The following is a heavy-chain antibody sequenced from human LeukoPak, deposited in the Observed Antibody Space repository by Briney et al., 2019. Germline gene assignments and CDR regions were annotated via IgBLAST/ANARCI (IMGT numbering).Heavy chain of an antibody. Sequence: PSETLSLTCAVYGGSFSGYYWSWIRQPPGKGLEWIGEINHSGSTNYNPSLKSRVTISVDTSKNQFSLKLSSVTAADTAVYYCARALGYCTNGVCYDSGYYFDYWGQGTLVTVSS. J-gene: IGHJ4*02. D-gene: IGHD2-8*01. CDR1: GGSFSGYY. CDR2: INHSGST. V-gene: IGHV4-34*01. CDR3: ARALGYCTNGVCYDSGYYFDY.